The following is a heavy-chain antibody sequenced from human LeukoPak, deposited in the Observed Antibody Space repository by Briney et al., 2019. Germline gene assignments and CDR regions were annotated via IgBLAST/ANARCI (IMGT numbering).Heavy chain of an antibody. J-gene: IGHJ4*02. CDR2: ISSNGATT. Sequence: GGSLILSCSASGFTFSSYAMHWVRQAPGKGLEYVSAISSNGATTYYADSVKGRFTISRDNSKNTLYFQMSSLRPEDTAVYYCVKIVMAGGYFDYWGQGTLVTVSS. CDR1: GFTFSSYA. D-gene: IGHD3-16*01. CDR3: VKIVMAGGYFDY. V-gene: IGHV3-64*05.